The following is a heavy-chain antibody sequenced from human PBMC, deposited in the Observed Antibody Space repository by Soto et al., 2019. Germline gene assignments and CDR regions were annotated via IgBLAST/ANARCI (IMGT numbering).Heavy chain of an antibody. CDR1: GGSFSGYY. CDR2: INHSGST. CDR3: ARGGRLWRAFDI. V-gene: IGHV4-34*01. J-gene: IGHJ3*02. Sequence: QVQLQQWGAGLLKPSETLSLTCAVYGGSFSGYYWSWIHQPPGKGLEWIGEINHSGSTNYNPSLKSRVTISVDTSKNQFSLKLSSVTAADTAVYYCARGGRLWRAFDIWGQGTMVTVSS. D-gene: IGHD2-21*01.